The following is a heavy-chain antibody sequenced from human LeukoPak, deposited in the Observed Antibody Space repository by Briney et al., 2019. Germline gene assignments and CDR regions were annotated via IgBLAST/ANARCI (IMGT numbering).Heavy chain of an antibody. CDR2: IYYSGST. D-gene: IGHD3-22*01. Sequence: PSETLSLTCTVSGGSISSYYWSWVRQPPGKGLEWIGYIYYSGSTNYNPSLKSRVTISVDTSKNQFSLKLSSVTAADTAVYFCARGPYSYDSSGAFDIWGQGTMVTVSS. J-gene: IGHJ3*02. CDR1: GGSISSYY. CDR3: ARGPYSYDSSGAFDI. V-gene: IGHV4-59*08.